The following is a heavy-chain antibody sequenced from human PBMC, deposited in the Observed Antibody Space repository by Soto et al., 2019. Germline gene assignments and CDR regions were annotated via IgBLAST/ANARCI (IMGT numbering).Heavy chain of an antibody. V-gene: IGHV3-30*19. D-gene: IGHD3-16*01. CDR3: ARWGTTGGLDV. CDR2: TSYDGTNN. Sequence: QVQLVESGGGVVQPGTSLRLSCVGSGFTFRSYVIHWVRQAPGKGLEWVALTSYDGTNNYYGDSVKGRFTISRDNSKNTVDLQMDSLRLEDTSLYYCARWGTTGGLDVWGPGTLVSVCS. J-gene: IGHJ4*02. CDR1: GFTFRSYV.